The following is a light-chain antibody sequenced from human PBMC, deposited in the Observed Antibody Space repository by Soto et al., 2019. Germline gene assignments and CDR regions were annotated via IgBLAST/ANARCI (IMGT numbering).Light chain of an antibody. CDR2: GAS. CDR3: QQYNNWPPWT. V-gene: IGKV3-15*01. J-gene: IGKJ1*01. Sequence: EIVMTQSPATLSVSPGERANLSCRASQSVSSNLAWYQQKPGQAPRLLIYGASTRATGIPARFSGSGSGTEFTLTISSLQSEDFAGYYCQQYNNWPPWTFGQGPQVEIK. CDR1: QSVSSN.